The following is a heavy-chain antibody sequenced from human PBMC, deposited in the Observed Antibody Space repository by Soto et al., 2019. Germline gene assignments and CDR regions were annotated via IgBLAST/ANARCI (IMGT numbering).Heavy chain of an antibody. CDR2: INPSGDST. V-gene: IGHV1-46*01. CDR3: ARAVAEYTPADY. CDR1: GYTYY. Sequence: ASVKVSCKASGYTYYIHWVRQAPGQGLEWMGIINPSGDSTTYAQKFQGRVTMTRDTSTSTVYMELSSLTSEDTAVYYCARAVAEYTPADYWGQGTQVTVSS. D-gene: IGHD6-19*01. J-gene: IGHJ4*02.